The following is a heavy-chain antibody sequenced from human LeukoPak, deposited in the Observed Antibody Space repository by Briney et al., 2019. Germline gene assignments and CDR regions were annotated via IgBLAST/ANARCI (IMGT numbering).Heavy chain of an antibody. CDR1: GYTFTGYY. V-gene: IGHV1-2*02. CDR2: INPNSGGT. J-gene: IGHJ6*03. CDR3: ARKYQLLYRGNYYYYYMDV. D-gene: IGHD2-2*02. Sequence: ASVKVSCKASGYTFTGYYMHWVRQAPGQGLEWMGWINPNSGGTNYAQKFQGRVTMTRGTSISTAYMELSRLRSDDTAVHYCARKYQLLYRGNYYYYYMDVWGKGTTVTVSS.